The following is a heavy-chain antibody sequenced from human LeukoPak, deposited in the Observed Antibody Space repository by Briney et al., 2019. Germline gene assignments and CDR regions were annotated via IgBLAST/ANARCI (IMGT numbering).Heavy chain of an antibody. D-gene: IGHD2-15*01. J-gene: IGHJ3*02. CDR2: IYPGDSDA. CDR3: ARRGYCSGGSCFSAAFDI. CDR1: GYSFTSYW. V-gene: IGHV5-51*01. Sequence: GESLKISCKGSGYSFTSYWVGWVRQMPGKGLEWMGIIYPGDSDARYSPSFQGQVTISADKFISTAYLQWSSLKASDTAMYYCARRGYCSGGSCFSAAFDIWGQGTMVTVSS.